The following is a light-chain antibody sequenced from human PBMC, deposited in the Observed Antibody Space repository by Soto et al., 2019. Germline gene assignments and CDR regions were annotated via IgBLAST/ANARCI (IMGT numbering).Light chain of an antibody. V-gene: IGKV3D-15*01. Sequence: EIVMTQSPTILSVSPGERATLSCRASQSVSSNLAWYQQKPGQAPRLLIYGVYTRAPGIPARFSGSGSGTEFTLTISSLQSEDFAVYYCQQYYDWPRTFGQGTNVEIK. J-gene: IGKJ1*01. CDR2: GVY. CDR3: QQYYDWPRT. CDR1: QSVSSN.